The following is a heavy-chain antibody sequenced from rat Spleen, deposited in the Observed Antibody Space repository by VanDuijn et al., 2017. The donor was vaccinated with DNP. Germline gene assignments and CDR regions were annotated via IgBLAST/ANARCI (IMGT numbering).Heavy chain of an antibody. CDR1: GFSFSDYA. D-gene: IGHD1-11*01. Sequence: EVQLVESGGGLVRPGRSLKLSCAASGFSFSDYAMVWVRQAPKRGLEWVATISYDGVRTYYRDSVNGRFTVSRDNAKNSQYLQMDSLRSEDTAIYYCTTGVYGGYEDWFAHWGQGTLVTVSS. V-gene: IGHV5S10*01. J-gene: IGHJ3*01. CDR2: ISYDGVRT. CDR3: TTGVYGGYEDWFAH.